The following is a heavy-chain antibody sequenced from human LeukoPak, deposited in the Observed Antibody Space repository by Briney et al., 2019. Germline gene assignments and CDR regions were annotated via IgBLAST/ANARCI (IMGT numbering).Heavy chain of an antibody. Sequence: PGGSLRLSCAASGFTFSSHWMHWVRQAPGKGLVWVSRINSDGSSTTYADSVKGRFTISRDNAKNTLYLQMNSLRAEDTAVYYCVREVSGDPWYNRFDPWGQGTLVTVSS. CDR2: INSDGSST. D-gene: IGHD4-17*01. CDR3: VREVSGDPWYNRFDP. V-gene: IGHV3-74*01. CDR1: GFTFSSHW. J-gene: IGHJ5*02.